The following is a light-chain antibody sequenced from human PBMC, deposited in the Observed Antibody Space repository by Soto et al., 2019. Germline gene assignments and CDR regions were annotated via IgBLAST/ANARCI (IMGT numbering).Light chain of an antibody. CDR1: QTIISW. CDR3: QQYNSYPRT. V-gene: IGKV1-5*03. CDR2: KAS. J-gene: IGKJ1*01. Sequence: DIQRTQSPSTLSGSVGDRVTITCRASQTIISWLSWYQHKPGKVPKRLIYKASSLESGVPSRFSGSGSGTEFTLTISSLQPDDFATYYCQQYNSYPRTFGQGTKVDIK.